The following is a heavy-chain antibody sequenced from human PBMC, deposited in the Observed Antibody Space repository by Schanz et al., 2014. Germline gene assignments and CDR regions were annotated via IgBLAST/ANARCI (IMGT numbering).Heavy chain of an antibody. Sequence: GPEVKKPGATVKVSCKASGYTFTSYGISWVRQAPGQGLEWMGWISAYNGNTKYPQKLQGRVTMTTDTSTSTAYMELRSLRSDDTAVYYCARDAADFYDILTEEDYWGQGTLXTVSS. V-gene: IGHV1-18*01. CDR2: ISAYNGNT. D-gene: IGHD3-9*01. CDR3: ARDAADFYDILTEEDY. CDR1: GYTFTSYG. J-gene: IGHJ4*02.